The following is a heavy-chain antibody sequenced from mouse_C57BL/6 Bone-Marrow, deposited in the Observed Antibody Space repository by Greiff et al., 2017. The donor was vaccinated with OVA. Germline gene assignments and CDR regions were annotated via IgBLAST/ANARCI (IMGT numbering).Heavy chain of an antibody. CDR1: GYTFTDYE. J-gene: IGHJ3*01. CDR3: TREGFTKVVGGFAY. CDR2: IDPETGGT. Sequence: VQLQQSGAELVRPGASVTLSCKASGYTFTDYEMHWVKQTPVHGLEWIGAIDPETGGTAYNQKFKGKSILSADKSSSTAYMELRSLTSEDSAVYYCTREGFTKVVGGFAYWGQGTLVTVSA. V-gene: IGHV1-15*01. D-gene: IGHD1-1*01.